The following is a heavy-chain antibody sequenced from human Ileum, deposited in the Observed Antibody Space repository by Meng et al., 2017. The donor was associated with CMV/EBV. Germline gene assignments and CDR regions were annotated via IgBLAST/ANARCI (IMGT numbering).Heavy chain of an antibody. CDR1: GFTFSSYW. V-gene: IGHV3-74*01. Sequence: GESLKISCAASGFTFSSYWMHWVRQAPGKGLVWVSRINSDGSTTSYADSVKGRFTISRDNTKNTVYLQMNSLRAEDTAVYYCARDPFGPGQYWGRGTLVPVSS. D-gene: IGHD3-10*01. CDR2: INSDGSTT. J-gene: IGHJ4*01. CDR3: ARDPFGPGQY.